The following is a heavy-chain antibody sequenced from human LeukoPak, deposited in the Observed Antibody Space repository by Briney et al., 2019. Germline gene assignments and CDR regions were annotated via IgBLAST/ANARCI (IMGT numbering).Heavy chain of an antibody. V-gene: IGHV4-39*07. D-gene: IGHD4-17*01. CDR1: GGSISSSSYY. CDR3: ARYGDYEEAYYYGMDV. CDR2: IYYSGST. J-gene: IGHJ6*02. Sequence: PSETLSLTCTVSGGSISSSSYYWGWIRQPPGKGLEWIGSIYYSGSTYYNPSLKSRVTISVDTSKNQFSLKLSSVTAADTAVYYCARYGDYEEAYYYGMDVWGQGTTVTVSS.